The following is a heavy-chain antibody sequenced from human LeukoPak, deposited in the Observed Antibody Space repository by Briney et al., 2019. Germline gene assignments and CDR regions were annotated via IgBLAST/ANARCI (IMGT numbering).Heavy chain of an antibody. CDR1: GFTFSSYA. CDR2: ISGSGGST. V-gene: IGHV3-23*01. J-gene: IGHJ4*02. CDR3: AKRPWGALAGTLDY. D-gene: IGHD6-19*01. Sequence: GGSLRLSCAASGFTFSSYAMSWVRQAPGKGLEWVSSISGSGGSTYYADSLKGRFTISRDNSKNTLHLQMNSLRAEDTALYYCAKRPWGALAGTLDYWGQGTLVTVSS.